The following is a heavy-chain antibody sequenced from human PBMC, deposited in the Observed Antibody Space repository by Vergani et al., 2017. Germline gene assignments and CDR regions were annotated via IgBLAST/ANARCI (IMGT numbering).Heavy chain of an antibody. CDR3: ARGSLAGYSGYASYYYMDV. J-gene: IGHJ6*03. CDR2: INPNSGGT. V-gene: IGHV1-2*06. D-gene: IGHD5-12*01. CDR1: GYTFTGYY. Sequence: QVQLVQSGAEVKKPGASVKVSCKASGYTFTGYYMHWVRQAPGQGLEWMGRINPNSGGTNYAQKFQGRVTMTRDTSISTAYMELSRPRSDDTAVYYCARGSLAGYSGYASYYYMDVWGKGTTVTVSS.